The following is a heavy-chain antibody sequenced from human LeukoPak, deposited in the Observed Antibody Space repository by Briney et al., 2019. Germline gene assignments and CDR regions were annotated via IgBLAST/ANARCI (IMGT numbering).Heavy chain of an antibody. CDR2: FSSGGSA. CDR1: GGSISSSSYY. Sequence: SETLSLTCIVPGGSISSSSYYWAWIRQSPGKGLEWIGTFSSGGSAYYNPSLTSRVSISKDTSDNQFSLRLYSVTAADTAVYYCARSPNYYDSSGYGGPDAFDIWGQGTMITVSS. CDR3: ARSPNYYDSSGYGGPDAFDI. V-gene: IGHV4-39*07. D-gene: IGHD3-22*01. J-gene: IGHJ3*02.